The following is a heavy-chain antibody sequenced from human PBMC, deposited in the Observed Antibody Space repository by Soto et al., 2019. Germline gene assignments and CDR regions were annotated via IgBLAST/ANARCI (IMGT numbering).Heavy chain of an antibody. V-gene: IGHV3-33*01. J-gene: IGHJ3*02. CDR3: ARDQGQQLVQSFDI. CDR2: IWYDGSNK. Sequence: GGSLRLSCAASGFTFSSYGMHWVRQAPGKGLEWVAVIWYDGSNKYYADSVKGRFTISRDNSKNTLSLQMNSLRAEDTAVYYCARDQGQQLVQSFDIWGQGTMVTVSS. CDR1: GFTFSSYG. D-gene: IGHD6-13*01.